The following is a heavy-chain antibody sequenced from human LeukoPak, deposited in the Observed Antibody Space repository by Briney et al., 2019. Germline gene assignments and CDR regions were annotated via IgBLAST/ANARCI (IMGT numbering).Heavy chain of an antibody. J-gene: IGHJ4*02. V-gene: IGHV4-34*01. CDR1: GGSFSVYY. CDR3: ARGAVPAAILAYFDY. D-gene: IGHD2-2*01. CDR2: INHSGST. Sequence: SETLSLACAVYGGSFSVYYWSWIRQPPGKGPEWNGGINHSGSTNYNPSLKSRSTISVDTSKNQFSLKLSSVTAADTAVYYCARGAVPAAILAYFDYWGQGTLVTVSS.